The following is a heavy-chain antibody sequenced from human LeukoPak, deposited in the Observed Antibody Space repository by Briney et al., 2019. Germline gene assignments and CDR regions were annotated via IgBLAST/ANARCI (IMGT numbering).Heavy chain of an antibody. D-gene: IGHD6-6*01. Sequence: GAPLRLCWAAAGFTFTNAWMGWLRKAPGEGLEWISSIKSEADGGTTDYAAPEKGRFPISRDDSRNTLYLQSNSLKSEDPAEYYCSTDRGVAARPLFDFWGQGILVTVSS. V-gene: IGHV3-15*01. J-gene: IGHJ4*02. CDR3: STDRGVAARPLFDF. CDR2: IKSEADGGTT. CDR1: GFTFTNAW.